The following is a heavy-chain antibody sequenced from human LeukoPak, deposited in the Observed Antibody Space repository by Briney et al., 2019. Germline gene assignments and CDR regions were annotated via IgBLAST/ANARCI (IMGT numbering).Heavy chain of an antibody. D-gene: IGHD3-22*01. CDR1: GGSISSYY. CDR3: ARIAGDYYDSSGYYPNWFDP. CDR2: IYYSGSA. J-gene: IGHJ5*02. Sequence: PSETLSLTCTVSGGSISSYYWSWIRQPPGKGLEWTGYIYYSGSANYNPSLKSRVTISVDTSKNQFSLKLSSVTAADTAVYYCARIAGDYYDSSGYYPNWFDPWGQGTLVTVSS. V-gene: IGHV4-59*01.